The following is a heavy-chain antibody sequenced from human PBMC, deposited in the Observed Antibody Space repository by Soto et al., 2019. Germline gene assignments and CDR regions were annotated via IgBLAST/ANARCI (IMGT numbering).Heavy chain of an antibody. Sequence: PGGSLRLSCAASGFTFSSYGMHWVRQAPGKGLEWVAVIWYDGSNKYYADSVKGRFTISRDNSKNTLYLQMNSLRAEDTAVYYCAREYYDFWSGYRNYYYYYGMDVWGQGTTVTVSS. V-gene: IGHV3-33*01. CDR2: IWYDGSNK. CDR1: GFTFSSYG. D-gene: IGHD3-3*01. J-gene: IGHJ6*02. CDR3: AREYYDFWSGYRNYYYYYGMDV.